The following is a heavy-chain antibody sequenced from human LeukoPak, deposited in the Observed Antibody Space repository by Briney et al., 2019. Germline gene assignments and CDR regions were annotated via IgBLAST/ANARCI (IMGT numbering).Heavy chain of an antibody. CDR2: ISAYNGNT. Sequence: ASVKVSCKASGYTFTSYGISWVRQAPGQGLEWMGWISAYNGNTNYAQKLQSRVTMTTDTSTSTAYMELRSLRSDDTAVYYCARVYYYDSSGYYYLRYFDYWGQGTLVTVSS. V-gene: IGHV1-18*01. CDR1: GYTFTSYG. J-gene: IGHJ4*02. CDR3: ARVYYYDSSGYYYLRYFDY. D-gene: IGHD3-22*01.